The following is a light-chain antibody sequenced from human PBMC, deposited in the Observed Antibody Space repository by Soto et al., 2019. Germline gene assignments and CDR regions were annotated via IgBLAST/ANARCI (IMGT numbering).Light chain of an antibody. CDR1: SSNIGSNY. Sequence: QLVLTQPPSASGTPGQRVTISCSGSSSNIGSNYVYWYQQLPETAPKLLIYRNNQRPSGVPDRFSGSKSGTSASLAISGLRSEDEADYYCAAWDDSLSGVVFGGGTKLTVL. V-gene: IGLV1-47*01. CDR2: RNN. J-gene: IGLJ2*01. CDR3: AAWDDSLSGVV.